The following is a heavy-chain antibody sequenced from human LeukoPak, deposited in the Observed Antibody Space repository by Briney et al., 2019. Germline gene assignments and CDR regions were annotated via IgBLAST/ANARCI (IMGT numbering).Heavy chain of an antibody. CDR2: IYYSGST. CDR1: GGSISSFY. CDR3: ARDVGTTFDY. D-gene: IGHD1-26*01. V-gene: IGHV4-59*01. Sequence: PSETLSLTCTVSGGSISSFYSSWIRQPPGKGLEWIGYIYYSGSTKYNPSLKSRVTISVDTSKNQFSLRLNSVTAADTAVYYCARDVGTTFDYWGQGTLVTVSS. J-gene: IGHJ4*02.